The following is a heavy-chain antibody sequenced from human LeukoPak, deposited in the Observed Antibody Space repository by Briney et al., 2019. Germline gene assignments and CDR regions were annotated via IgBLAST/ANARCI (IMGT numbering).Heavy chain of an antibody. V-gene: IGHV4-59*01. CDR1: GGSISSYY. CDR2: IYYSGST. Sequence: SETLSLTCTVSGGSISSYYWSWIRQPPGKGLEWIGYIYYSGSTNYSPSLKSRVTISVDTSKNQFSLKLSSVTAADTAVYYCARGWQVMGYWGQGTLVTVSS. CDR3: ARGWQVMGY. D-gene: IGHD5-24*01. J-gene: IGHJ4*02.